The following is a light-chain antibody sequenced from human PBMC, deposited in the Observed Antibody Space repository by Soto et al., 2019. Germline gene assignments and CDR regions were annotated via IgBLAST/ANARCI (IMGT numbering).Light chain of an antibody. CDR3: AAWDDSLTGRVI. J-gene: IGLJ2*01. V-gene: IGLV1-47*01. Sequence: QSVLTQPPSASETPGQSVTISCSGNSSNIGSSSVYWYKQVAGMAPKLLIFKNDQRPSGISDRFSGSKSGTSASLAISGLRSEGEADYYCAAWDDSLTGRVIFGGGTKVTVL. CDR1: SSNIGSSS. CDR2: KND.